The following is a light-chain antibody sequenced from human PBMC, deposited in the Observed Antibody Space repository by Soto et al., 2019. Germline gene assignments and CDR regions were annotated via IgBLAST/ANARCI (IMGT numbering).Light chain of an antibody. V-gene: IGLV2-14*01. Sequence: QSALTQPASVSGSPGQSITISCTGTSSDVGAYNYVSWYQQHPGKAPKLMIYDVGTRPSGVSDRFSGSKSGNTASLTISGLQAEDEADYYCSSYTSSSIYVFGTGTKDTDL. CDR2: DVG. CDR3: SSYTSSSIYV. CDR1: SSDVGAYNY. J-gene: IGLJ1*01.